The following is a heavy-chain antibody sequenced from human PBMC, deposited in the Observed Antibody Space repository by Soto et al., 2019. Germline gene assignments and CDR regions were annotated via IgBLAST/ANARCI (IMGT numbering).Heavy chain of an antibody. Sequence: QVQLQESGPGLVTPSQTLSLTCTVSGGSISRGDYYWSWIRQTPGRGLEWIGFIHNTGRTYYNPSLQSRASISVGTPKKQFTLSLTSVAATDTAIYYWSRACAGGTFRADYWGQGTLVTVSS. CDR1: GGSISRGDYY. D-gene: IGHD1-1*01. CDR2: IHNTGRT. V-gene: IGHV4-30-4*01. J-gene: IGHJ4*02. CDR3: SRACAGGTFRADY.